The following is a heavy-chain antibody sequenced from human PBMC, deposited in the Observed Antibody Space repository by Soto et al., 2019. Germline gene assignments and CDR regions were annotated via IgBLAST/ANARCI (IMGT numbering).Heavy chain of an antibody. CDR3: AKTIVAASGYYFDQ. CDR1: GFSFGDSY. CDR2: ISGGSSYT. V-gene: IGHV3-11*06. Sequence: QVQLVESGGGLVKPGGSLRLACAASGFSFGDSYMSWVRQAPGKGLEWLSYISGGSSYTNYADSVKGRFTISRDNAKRALYLEMNSLRADDTAVYYCAKTIVAASGYYFDQWGHGNLVTVS. D-gene: IGHD2-21*01. J-gene: IGHJ4*01.